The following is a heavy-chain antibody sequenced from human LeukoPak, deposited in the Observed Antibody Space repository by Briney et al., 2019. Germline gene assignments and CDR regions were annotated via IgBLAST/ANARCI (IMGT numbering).Heavy chain of an antibody. J-gene: IGHJ4*02. Sequence: GASVKVSCKASGYTXTSYYMHWVRQAPGQGLEWMGIINPSGGSTSYAQKFQGRVTMTRDTSTSTVYMELSSLRSEDTAVYYCASSTTVVTPLDYWGQGTLVTVSS. V-gene: IGHV1-46*01. CDR3: ASSTTVVTPLDY. CDR2: INPSGGST. D-gene: IGHD4-23*01. CDR1: GYTXTSYY.